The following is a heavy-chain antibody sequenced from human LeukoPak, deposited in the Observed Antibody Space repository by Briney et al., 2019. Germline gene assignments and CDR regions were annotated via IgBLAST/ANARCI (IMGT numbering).Heavy chain of an antibody. CDR1: GGSFSGYY. Sequence: SETLSLTCAVYGGSFSGYYWSWIRQPPGKGLEWIGEISHSGSTNYNPSLKSRVTISVDTSKNQFSLKLSSVTAADTAVYYCASFAVIDLRVTPFNPTYGMDVWGQGTTVTVSS. CDR3: ASFAVIDLRVTPFNPTYGMDV. D-gene: IGHD4-23*01. CDR2: ISHSGST. J-gene: IGHJ6*02. V-gene: IGHV4-34*01.